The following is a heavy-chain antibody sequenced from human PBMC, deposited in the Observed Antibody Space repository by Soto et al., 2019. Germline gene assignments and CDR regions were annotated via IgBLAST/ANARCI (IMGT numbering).Heavy chain of an antibody. Sequence: GGFLRLSCTASVVNLSGSSMPWVRQAYGKGLERVGRIRSKANHYATAYGASVEGRFTISRDDSKNTVYLQFNNLRTEDTAVYYCTSRSYYSKTWYVDYWGQGTLVTVSS. CDR2: IRSKANHYAT. CDR1: VVNLSGSS. D-gene: IGHD3-10*01. V-gene: IGHV3-73*01. CDR3: TSRSYYSKTWYVDY. J-gene: IGHJ4*02.